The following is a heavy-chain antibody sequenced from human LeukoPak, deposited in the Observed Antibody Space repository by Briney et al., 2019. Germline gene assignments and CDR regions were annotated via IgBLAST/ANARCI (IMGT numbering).Heavy chain of an antibody. CDR1: GVSINDYY. D-gene: IGHD3-9*01. CDR3: ARSRCGHSGSVCYNH. V-gene: IGHV4-34*01. CDR2: ISHTEGT. J-gene: IGHJ1*01. Sequence: NSSETLSLTCGVFGVSINDYYWSWIRQSPGKGLEWIGEISHTEGTRYNPSLESRVTMSVGTSENQLSLKWAFVTAADTAVYYCARSRCGHSGSVCYNHWGLGPLVTVSS.